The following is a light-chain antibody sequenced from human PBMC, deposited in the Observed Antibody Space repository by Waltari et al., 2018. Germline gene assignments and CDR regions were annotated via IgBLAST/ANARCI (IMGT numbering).Light chain of an antibody. Sequence: QSALTQPASVSGSPGQSITISCTGTSSDVGGYNYVSWYQHHPGKAPKLMSYEVSNRPSGVSNRFSGSKSGNTASLTISGLQAEDEADYYCSSYTSSSTRVFGGGTKLTVL. V-gene: IGLV2-14*01. J-gene: IGLJ2*01. CDR2: EVS. CDR1: SSDVGGYNY. CDR3: SSYTSSSTRV.